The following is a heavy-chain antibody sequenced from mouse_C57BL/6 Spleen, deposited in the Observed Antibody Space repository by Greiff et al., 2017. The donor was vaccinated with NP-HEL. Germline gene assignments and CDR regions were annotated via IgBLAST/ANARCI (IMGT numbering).Heavy chain of an antibody. Sequence: VQLQQSGAELVRPGSSVKMSCKTSGYTFTSYGINWVKQRPGQGLEWIGYIYIGNGYTEYNEKFKGKATLTSDTSSSTAYMQLSSLTSEDSAIYCCARVDYYEYDSSYYFDYWGQGTTRTVSS. D-gene: IGHD2-4*01. V-gene: IGHV1-58*01. J-gene: IGHJ2*01. CDR3: ARVDYYEYDSSYYFDY. CDR2: IYIGNGYT. CDR1: GYTFTSYG.